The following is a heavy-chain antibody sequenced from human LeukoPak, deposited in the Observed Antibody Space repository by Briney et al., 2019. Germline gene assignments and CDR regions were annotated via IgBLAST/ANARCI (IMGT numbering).Heavy chain of an antibody. CDR2: INSDGSST. CDR1: GFTFSSYW. D-gene: IGHD6-13*01. CDR3: ARDLEAAAGIGY. J-gene: IGHJ4*02. Sequence: GGSLRLSCAASGFTFSSYWMHWVRRAPGKGLVGVSRINSDGSSTSYADSVKGRSTISRDNAMNTLYLQMNSLRAEDTAVYYCARDLEAAAGIGYWGQGILVTVSS. V-gene: IGHV3-74*01.